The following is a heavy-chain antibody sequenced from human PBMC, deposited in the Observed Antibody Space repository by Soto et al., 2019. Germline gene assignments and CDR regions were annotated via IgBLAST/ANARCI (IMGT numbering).Heavy chain of an antibody. Sequence: GGSLRLSCAASGFTFSSYGMHWVRQAPGKGLEWVAVIWYDGSNKYYADSVKGRFTISRDNSKNTLYLQMNSLRAEDTAVYYCARDLVKQLSNLYYYYYYGMDVWGQGTTVTVSS. J-gene: IGHJ6*02. CDR3: ARDLVKQLSNLYYYYYYGMDV. CDR1: GFTFSSYG. CDR2: IWYDGSNK. D-gene: IGHD6-6*01. V-gene: IGHV3-33*01.